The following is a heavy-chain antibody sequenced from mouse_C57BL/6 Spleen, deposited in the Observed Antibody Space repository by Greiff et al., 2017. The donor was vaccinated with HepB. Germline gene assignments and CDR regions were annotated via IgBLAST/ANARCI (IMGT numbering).Heavy chain of an antibody. Sequence: EVKLQESGPGLVKPSQSLSLTCSVTGYSITSGYYWNWIRQFPGNKLEWMGYISYDGSNNYNPSLKNRISITRDTSKNQFFLKLNSVTTEDTATYDCARDRDYGSSFPWFAYWGQGTLVTVSA. V-gene: IGHV3-6*01. D-gene: IGHD1-1*01. CDR1: GYSITSGYY. J-gene: IGHJ3*01. CDR2: ISYDGSN. CDR3: ARDRDYGSSFPWFAY.